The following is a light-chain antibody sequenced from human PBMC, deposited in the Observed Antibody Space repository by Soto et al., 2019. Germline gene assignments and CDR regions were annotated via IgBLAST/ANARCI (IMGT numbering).Light chain of an antibody. Sequence: QSALTQPRSVSGSPGQSVTISCTGTSSDIGAYNYVSWYRQHPGKAPQLLIYDVNNRPSGVSHRFSGSKSGNTASLTISGLQSEDEADYFCTSYTGSNTLEVFGPGTKLTVL. J-gene: IGLJ1*01. CDR3: TSYTGSNTLEV. V-gene: IGLV2-14*03. CDR2: DVN. CDR1: SSDIGAYNY.